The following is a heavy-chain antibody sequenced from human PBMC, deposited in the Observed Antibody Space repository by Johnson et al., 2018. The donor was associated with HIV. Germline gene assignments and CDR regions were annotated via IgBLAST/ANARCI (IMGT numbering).Heavy chain of an antibody. V-gene: IGHV3-30*03. Sequence: QVQLVESGGGVVRPGGSLRLSCAASGFTFDDYGMSWVRQAPGKGLEWVAVISYDGSNKYYADSVKGRFTISRDNSKNTLYLQMNSLRAEDTAVYYCARGGYYDSKPYDAFDIWGQGTMVTVSS. CDR3: ARGGYYDSKPYDAFDI. D-gene: IGHD3-22*01. J-gene: IGHJ3*02. CDR2: ISYDGSNK. CDR1: GFTFDDYG.